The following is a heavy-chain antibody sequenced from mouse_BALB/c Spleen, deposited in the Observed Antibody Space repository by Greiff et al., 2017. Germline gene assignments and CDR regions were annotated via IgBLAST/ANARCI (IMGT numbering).Heavy chain of an antibody. D-gene: IGHD2-4*01. V-gene: IGHV1-7*01. J-gene: IGHJ4*01. CDR1: GYTFTSYW. CDR2: INPSTGYT. CDR3: ARAGMITVYAMDY. Sequence: QVLLKESGAELAKPGASVKRSCKASGYTFTSYWMHWVKQRPGQGLEWIGYINPSTGYTEYNQKFKDKATLTVDKSSSTAYMQLKSLTSEESAVYYCARAGMITVYAMDYWGQGTSVTVTS.